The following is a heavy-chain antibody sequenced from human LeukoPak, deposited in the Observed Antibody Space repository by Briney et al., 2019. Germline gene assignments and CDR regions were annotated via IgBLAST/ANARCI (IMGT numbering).Heavy chain of an antibody. D-gene: IGHD3-10*01. CDR3: ASPANYYGSGSYTH. Sequence: SETLPLTCAVYGGSFSGYYWSWIRQPPGKGLEWIGEINHSGSTHYNPSLKSRVTISVDTSKNQFSLKLSSVTAADTAVYYCASPANYYGSGSYTHWGQGTLVTVSS. J-gene: IGHJ4*02. CDR2: INHSGST. V-gene: IGHV4-34*01. CDR1: GGSFSGYY.